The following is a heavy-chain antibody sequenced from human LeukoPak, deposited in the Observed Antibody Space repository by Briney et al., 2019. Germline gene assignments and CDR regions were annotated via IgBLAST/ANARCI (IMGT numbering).Heavy chain of an antibody. CDR1: GVNVSNKY. J-gene: IGHJ4*02. Sequence: GGSLRLSCAASGVNVSNKYMSWVRQAPGKGLEWVSVIYSGGSTDYADSVKGRFTISRDNSKNTLYLQMNSLRAEDTAVYYCAREFSSGWSHYFDYWGQGTLVTVSS. CDR2: IYSGGST. V-gene: IGHV3-66*01. D-gene: IGHD6-19*01. CDR3: AREFSSGWSHYFDY.